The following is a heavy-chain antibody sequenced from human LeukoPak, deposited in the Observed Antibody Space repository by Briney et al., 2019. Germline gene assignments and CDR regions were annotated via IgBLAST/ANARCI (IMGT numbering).Heavy chain of an antibody. CDR1: GWTFSSYA. CDR2: ICGSGGST. V-gene: IGHV3-23*01. D-gene: IGHD6-13*01. Sequence: AGALRLSFAASGWTFSSYAMSWVRQARGKGLEWVSAICGSGGSTYYADSVKGRFTISRDNSKNTLYLQMNSLRPEDKAVYYCARAIIAAAGTLDYWGQGTLVTVSS. CDR3: ARAIIAAAGTLDY. J-gene: IGHJ4*02.